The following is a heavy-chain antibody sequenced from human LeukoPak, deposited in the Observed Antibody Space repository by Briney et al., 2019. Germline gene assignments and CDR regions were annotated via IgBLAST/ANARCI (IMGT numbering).Heavy chain of an antibody. Sequence: GGSLRLSCAASGFTFSSYSMNWVRQAPGKGLEWVSYISSSSSYIYYADSVKGRFTISRDNAKNSLYLQMNSLRAEDTAVYYCARDWNMIAARPFDYWGQGTLVTVSS. CDR3: ARDWNMIAARPFDY. CDR2: ISSSSSYI. J-gene: IGHJ4*02. D-gene: IGHD6-6*01. V-gene: IGHV3-21*05. CDR1: GFTFSSYS.